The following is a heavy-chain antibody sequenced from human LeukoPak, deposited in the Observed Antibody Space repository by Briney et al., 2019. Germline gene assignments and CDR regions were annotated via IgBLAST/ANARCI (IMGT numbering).Heavy chain of an antibody. V-gene: IGHV4-4*07. J-gene: IGHJ4*02. D-gene: IGHD2-2*01. Sequence: SETLSLTCTVSGGSISSYYWSWIRQPAGKGLEWIGRIYTSGSTNYNPSLKSRVTMSVDTSKNQFSLKLSSVTAADTAVYYCARDMGDIVVVPANLDYWGQGTLVTVSS. CDR3: ARDMGDIVVVPANLDY. CDR1: GGSISSYY. CDR2: IYTSGST.